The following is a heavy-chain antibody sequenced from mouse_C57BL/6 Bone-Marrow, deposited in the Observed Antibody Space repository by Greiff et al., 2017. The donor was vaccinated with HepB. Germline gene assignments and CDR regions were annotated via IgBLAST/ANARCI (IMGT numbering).Heavy chain of an antibody. V-gene: IGHV4-1*01. D-gene: IGHD2-3*01. J-gene: IGHJ1*03. CDR3: ARQPYDGYYQYFDV. CDR1: GIDFSRYW. Sequence: TASGIDFSRYWMSWVRRAPGKGLEWIGEINPDSSTINYAPSLKDKFIISRDNAKNTLYLQMSKVRSEDTALYYCARQPYDGYYQYFDVWGTGTTVTVSS. CDR2: INPDSSTI.